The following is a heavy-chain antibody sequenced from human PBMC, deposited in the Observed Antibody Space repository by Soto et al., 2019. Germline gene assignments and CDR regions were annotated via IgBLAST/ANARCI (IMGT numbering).Heavy chain of an antibody. V-gene: IGHV1-58*01. CDR3: VAETQGGKFDP. Sequence: SVKVSCKASEFTLSNCAVQWVRQARGQRLEWMGWIVVGSGSTKYAQKFQERVSITRDMSTNVVYMELSSLRSEDTAVYYCVAETQGGKFDPWGQGTLVTVSS. CDR2: IVVGSGST. D-gene: IGHD3-16*01. CDR1: EFTLSNCA. J-gene: IGHJ5*02.